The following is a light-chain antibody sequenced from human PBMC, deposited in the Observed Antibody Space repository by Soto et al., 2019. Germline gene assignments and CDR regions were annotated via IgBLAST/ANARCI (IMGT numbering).Light chain of an antibody. J-gene: IGLJ2*01. Sequence: QSVLTQPPSASGSHGQSVTISCTGTSSDVGGYNYVSWYQQHPGKAPKLMIYEVSKRPSGVPDRFSGSKSGNTASLTVSGLQAEDEADYYCSSYAGSNNVVFGGGTKLTVL. CDR3: SSYAGSNNVV. V-gene: IGLV2-8*01. CDR1: SSDVGGYNY. CDR2: EVS.